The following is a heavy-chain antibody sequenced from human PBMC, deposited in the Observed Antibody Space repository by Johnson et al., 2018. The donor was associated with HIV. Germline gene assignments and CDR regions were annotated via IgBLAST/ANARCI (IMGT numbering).Heavy chain of an antibody. CDR2: FFSGGTT. Sequence: VQLVESGGGLVKPGGSLRLACAASGLTVSSNYMSWVRQAPGKGLEWVSVFFSGGTTYYADSVNGRFTISRDNSKNTLYLQMNSLRAEDTAVYYCAKDQWSSSWTNDAFDFWGQGTMVTVSS. V-gene: IGHV3-66*01. J-gene: IGHJ3*01. CDR3: AKDQWSSSWTNDAFDF. D-gene: IGHD6-13*01. CDR1: GLTVSSNY.